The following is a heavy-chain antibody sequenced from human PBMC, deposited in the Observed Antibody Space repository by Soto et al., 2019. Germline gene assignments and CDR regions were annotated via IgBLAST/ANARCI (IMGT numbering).Heavy chain of an antibody. D-gene: IGHD2-21*02. CDR3: ARDYTPIVVVTDSNPGDAFDI. J-gene: IGHJ3*02. Sequence: HPGGSLRLSCAASGFTFSSYGMHWVRQAPGKGLEWVAVIWYDGSNKYYADSVKGRFTISRDNSKNTLYLQMNSLRAEDTAVYYCARDYTPIVVVTDSNPGDAFDIWGQGTMVT. V-gene: IGHV3-33*01. CDR1: GFTFSSYG. CDR2: IWYDGSNK.